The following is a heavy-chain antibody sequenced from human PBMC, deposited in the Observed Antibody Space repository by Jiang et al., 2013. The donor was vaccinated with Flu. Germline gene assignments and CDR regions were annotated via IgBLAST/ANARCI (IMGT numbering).Heavy chain of an antibody. J-gene: IGHJ4*02. V-gene: IGHV2-70*04. D-gene: IGHD5-24*01. CDR2: IDWDDEK. CDR1: GFSLSTSRMR. Sequence: KPTQTLTLTCTFSGFSLSTSRMRVSWIRQPPGKALEWLARIDWDDEKFYSASLKTRLTISKDTSKNQVVLTMTNMDHVDTATYYCARIGRDSYSTYFDYWGQGTLV. CDR3: ARIGRDSYSTYFDY.